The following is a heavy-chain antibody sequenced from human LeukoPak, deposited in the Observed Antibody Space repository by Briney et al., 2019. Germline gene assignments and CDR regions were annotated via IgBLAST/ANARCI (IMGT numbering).Heavy chain of an antibody. D-gene: IGHD6-13*01. CDR3: ASLYSSSWKVDY. CDR1: GFTFSSYS. CDR2: ISSSSYI. J-gene: IGHJ4*02. Sequence: GGXLXLSXXASGFTFSSYSMNWVRQAPGKGLEWVSSISSSSYIYYADSVKGRFTISRDNAKNSLYLQMNSLRAEDTAVYYCASLYSSSWKVDYWGQGTLVTVSS. V-gene: IGHV3-21*01.